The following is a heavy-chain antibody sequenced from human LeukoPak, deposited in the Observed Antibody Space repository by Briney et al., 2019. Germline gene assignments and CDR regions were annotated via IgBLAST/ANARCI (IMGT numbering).Heavy chain of an antibody. CDR2: IYYNGRT. Sequence: SETLSLTCTVSGYSISSGYYWGWIRQPPGKGLECLGSIYYNGRTYYNPSLKSRVTISVDTSKNQFSLKLSSVTAADTAVYYCARAVQLERPPPLIGYYYMDVWGKGTTVTVSS. V-gene: IGHV4-38-2*02. J-gene: IGHJ6*03. CDR1: GYSISSGYY. D-gene: IGHD1-1*01. CDR3: ARAVQLERPPPLIGYYYMDV.